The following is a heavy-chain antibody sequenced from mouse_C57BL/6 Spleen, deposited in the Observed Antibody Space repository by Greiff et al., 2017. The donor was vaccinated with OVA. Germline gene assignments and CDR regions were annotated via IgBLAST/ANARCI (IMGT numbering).Heavy chain of an antibody. CDR1: GYAFSSSW. D-gene: IGHD2-3*01. Sequence: QVQLKESGPELVKPGASVKISCKASGYAFSSSWMNWVKQRPGKGLEWIGRIYPGDGDTNYNGKFKGKATLTADKSSSTAYMQLSSLTSEDSAVYFCASEGRWGEGSWYTEVWGTGTTVTVSS. CDR3: ASEGRWGEGSWYTEV. V-gene: IGHV1-82*01. CDR2: IYPGDGDT. J-gene: IGHJ1*03.